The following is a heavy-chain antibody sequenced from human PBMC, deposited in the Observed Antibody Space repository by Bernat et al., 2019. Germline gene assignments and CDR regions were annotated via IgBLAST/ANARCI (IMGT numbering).Heavy chain of an antibody. V-gene: IGHV3-33*01. Sequence: QVQLVESGGGVVQPGRSLRLSCAAPGFTFSSYGMHWVRQAPGKGLEWVAAIWHDGSNKYYADSVKGRFTISRDNSKNTLYPQMNSLRAEDTAVYYCARAPFTVTKPPYYYYMDVWGKGTTVTVSS. CDR2: IWHDGSNK. J-gene: IGHJ6*03. CDR3: ARAPFTVTKPPYYYYMDV. CDR1: GFTFSSYG. D-gene: IGHD4-17*01.